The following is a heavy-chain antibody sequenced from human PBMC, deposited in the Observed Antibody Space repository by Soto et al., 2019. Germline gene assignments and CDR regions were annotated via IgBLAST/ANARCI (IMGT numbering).Heavy chain of an antibody. J-gene: IGHJ6*03. Sequence: GESLKISCAASGFTFSSYAMSWVRQAPGKGLEWVSAISGSGGSTYYADSVKGRFTISRDNSKNTLYLQMNSLRAEDTAVYYCAKASGGSIMVYGINYYYYMDVWGKGTTVTVSS. CDR1: GFTFSSYA. CDR3: AKASGGSIMVYGINYYYYMDV. CDR2: ISGSGGST. V-gene: IGHV3-23*01. D-gene: IGHD2-8*01.